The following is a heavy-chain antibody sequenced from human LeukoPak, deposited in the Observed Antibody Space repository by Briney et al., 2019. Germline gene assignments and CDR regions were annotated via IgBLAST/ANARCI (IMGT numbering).Heavy chain of an antibody. CDR2: INEDGRVT. D-gene: IGHD6-25*01. CDR1: GFTFSSYW. J-gene: IGHJ4*02. CDR3: ARDREWSEAAADY. V-gene: IGHV3-74*01. Sequence: PGGSLRLSCTASGFTFSSYWVHWVRQSQEKRLVWASRINEDGRVTDYADSVKGRFTISRDNAKNSLYLQMNSLRAEDTAVYYCARDREWSEAAADYWGQGTLVTVSS.